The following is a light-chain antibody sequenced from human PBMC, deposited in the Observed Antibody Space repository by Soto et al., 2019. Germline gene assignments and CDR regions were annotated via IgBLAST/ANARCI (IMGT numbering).Light chain of an antibody. CDR3: GAWDSSLSVVV. Sequence: QSVLTQPPSVSAAPGQTVTISCSGSSSNIGNNYVSWYQQLPGTAPKVLIYENDKRPSEIPDRFSGSKSATSATLGITGLQTGDEAEYYCGAWDSSLSVVVFGGGTKLTVL. CDR2: END. V-gene: IGLV1-51*02. CDR1: SSNIGNNY. J-gene: IGLJ2*01.